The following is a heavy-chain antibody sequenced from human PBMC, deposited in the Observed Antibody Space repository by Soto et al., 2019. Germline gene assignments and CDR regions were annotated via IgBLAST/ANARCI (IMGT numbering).Heavy chain of an antibody. V-gene: IGHV4-34*01. D-gene: IGHD2-2*01. Sequence: PSETLSLTCAVYGGSFSGYYWSWIRQPPGKGLEWIGEINHSGSTNYNPSLKSRVTISVDTSKNQFSLKLSSVTAADTAVYYCARGLGLGDIVVVPAAADYWGQGTLVTVSS. CDR2: INHSGST. CDR3: ARGLGLGDIVVVPAAADY. CDR1: GGSFSGYY. J-gene: IGHJ4*02.